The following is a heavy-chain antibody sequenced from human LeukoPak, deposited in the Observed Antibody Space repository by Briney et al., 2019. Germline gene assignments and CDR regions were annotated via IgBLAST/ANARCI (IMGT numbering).Heavy chain of an antibody. CDR2: ISYDGSNK. CDR3: ARDSGSYYVIS. V-gene: IGHV3-30*03. CDR1: GFTFSSYG. D-gene: IGHD1-26*01. Sequence: GRSLRLSCAASGFTFSSYGMHWVRQAPGKGLEWVAVISYDGSNKYYADSVKGRFTISRDNAKNSLYLQMNSLRAEDTAVYYCARDSGSYYVISWGQGTLVTVSS. J-gene: IGHJ4*02.